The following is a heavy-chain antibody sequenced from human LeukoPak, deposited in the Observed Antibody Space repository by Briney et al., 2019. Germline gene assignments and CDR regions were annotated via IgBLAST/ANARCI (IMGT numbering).Heavy chain of an antibody. CDR3: ARDINAYSGYDRVDP. V-gene: IGHV1-2*02. D-gene: IGHD5-12*01. J-gene: IGHJ5*02. CDR1: GYTFTAYY. CDR2: IKPDSGAT. Sequence: ASVKVSCTASGYTFTAYYMHWVRQAPGQGLEWMGWIKPDSGATSYAQKFQGRVTMTRDTSISTTYMELSRLRSDDTAVYYCARDINAYSGYDRVDPWGQGTLVTVSS.